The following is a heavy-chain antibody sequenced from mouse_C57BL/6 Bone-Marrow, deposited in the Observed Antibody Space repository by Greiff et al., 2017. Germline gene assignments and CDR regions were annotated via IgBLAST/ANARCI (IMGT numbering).Heavy chain of an antibody. D-gene: IGHD1-2*01. Sequence: VKLVESGAELAKPGASVKLSCKASGYTFTSYWMHWVNQRPGQGLEWIGNINPSSGYTKYNQKFKDKATLTADKSSSTASMRLSSLQYEDSAVDYCAILSCYYGPDWYFDVWGTGTTVTVSS. CDR1: GYTFTSYW. CDR3: AILSCYYGPDWYFDV. CDR2: INPSSGYT. V-gene: IGHV1-7*01. J-gene: IGHJ1*03.